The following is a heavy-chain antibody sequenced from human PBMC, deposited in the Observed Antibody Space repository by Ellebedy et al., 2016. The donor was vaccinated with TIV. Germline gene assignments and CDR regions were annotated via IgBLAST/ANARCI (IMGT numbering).Heavy chain of an antibody. D-gene: IGHD4-17*01. J-gene: IGHJ3*02. V-gene: IGHV3-15*07. CDR2: IKSKTDGGTT. CDR3: TTDWAPPRQTTVTTDDAFDI. CDR1: GFTFSNAW. Sequence: GESLKISCAASGFTFSNAWMNWVRQAPGKGLEWVGRIKSKTDGGTTDYAAPVKGRFTISRDDSKNTLYLQMNSPKTEDTAVYYCTTDWAPPRQTTVTTDDAFDIWGQGTMVTVSS.